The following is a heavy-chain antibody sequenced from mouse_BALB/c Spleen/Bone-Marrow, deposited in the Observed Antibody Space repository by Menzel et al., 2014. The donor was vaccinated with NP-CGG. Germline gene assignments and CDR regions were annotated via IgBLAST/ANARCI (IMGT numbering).Heavy chain of an antibody. CDR1: GYTFTRYW. CDR3: ARSGGNYVAWFVY. D-gene: IGHD2-1*01. Sequence: VQLQQSGAEVVKPGAPVKLSCKASGYTFTRYWMHWVRQRPGRGLEWIGKIDPSDSETHYNHEFKDKATLTVEKSSSTAYIQLSSLTSEDSAVYFCARSGGNYVAWFVYWGQGTLVTVSP. V-gene: IGHV1-69*02. J-gene: IGHJ3*01. CDR2: IDPSDSET.